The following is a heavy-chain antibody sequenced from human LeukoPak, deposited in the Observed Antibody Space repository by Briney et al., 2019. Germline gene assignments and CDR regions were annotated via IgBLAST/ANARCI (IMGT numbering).Heavy chain of an antibody. CDR3: AKVMPPGRIRFYSYYMDV. D-gene: IGHD2-15*01. CDR1: GFTFSNYG. CDR2: IRYDGSNE. J-gene: IGHJ6*03. Sequence: TGGSLRLSCAASGFTFSNYGIHWVRQAPGKGLEWVAFIRYDGSNEYYADSVKGRFTISRDKSKNTLSLQMNGLRVEDTAVYYCAKVMPPGRIRFYSYYMDVWGKGTTVTVS. V-gene: IGHV3-30*02.